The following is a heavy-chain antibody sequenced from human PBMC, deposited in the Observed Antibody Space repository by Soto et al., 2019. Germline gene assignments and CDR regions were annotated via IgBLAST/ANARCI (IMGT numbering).Heavy chain of an antibody. V-gene: IGHV1-18*04. D-gene: IGHD2-15*01. CDR3: ARTPRAQMIVLEAATRFDY. CDR1: GYTFTTYG. CDR2: ISPYNGDT. Sequence: QVQLVQSGAEVKRPGASVKVSCKASGYTFTTYGFNWVRQAPGQGLEWMGWISPYNGDTNYAQNFQGRVTLTTDTSTSTADMDLRSLTSDDTAIYYCARTPRAQMIVLEAATRFDYWGQGTLVTVSS. J-gene: IGHJ4*02.